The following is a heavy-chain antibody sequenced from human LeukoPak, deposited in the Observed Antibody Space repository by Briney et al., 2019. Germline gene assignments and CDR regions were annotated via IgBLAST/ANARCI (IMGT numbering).Heavy chain of an antibody. J-gene: IGHJ5*02. CDR2: IKQDGSEK. Sequence: GGSLRLSCAASGFTFSSYWMSWVRQAPGKGLEWVANIKQDGSEKYYVDSVKGRFTISRDNAKNSLYLQMNSLRAEDTAVYYCAKDSGFNWFDPWGQGTLVTVSS. CDR3: AKDSGFNWFDP. CDR1: GFTFSSYW. V-gene: IGHV3-7*01.